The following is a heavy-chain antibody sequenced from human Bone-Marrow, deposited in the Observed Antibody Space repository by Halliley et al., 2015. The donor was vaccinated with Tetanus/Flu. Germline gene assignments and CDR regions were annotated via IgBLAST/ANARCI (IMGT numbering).Heavy chain of an antibody. D-gene: IGHD1-1*01. V-gene: IGHV4-31*02. Sequence: WIGYIYYTGKTYYNPSLETRVGMSVDSSKNQFSLRLTSVTAADTAVYYCARDTHANFNAMDVWGPGTTVTVSS. CDR2: IYYTGKT. CDR3: ARDTHANFNAMDV. J-gene: IGHJ6*02.